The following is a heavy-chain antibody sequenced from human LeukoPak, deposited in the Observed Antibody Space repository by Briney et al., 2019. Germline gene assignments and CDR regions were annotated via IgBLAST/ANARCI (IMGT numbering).Heavy chain of an antibody. CDR2: ISGTSGSS. D-gene: IGHD6-13*01. V-gene: IGHV3-23*01. CDR3: TKGLSGWFSGY. J-gene: IGHJ4*02. Sequence: GGTLRLSCAASGFTLSSNAMTWVRPAPGKGLEWVSSISGTSGSSTYADSVKGRFTISRDNSKNTLYLQMNSLRAEDTAVYYCTKGLSGWFSGYWGQGTLVTVSS. CDR1: GFTLSSNA.